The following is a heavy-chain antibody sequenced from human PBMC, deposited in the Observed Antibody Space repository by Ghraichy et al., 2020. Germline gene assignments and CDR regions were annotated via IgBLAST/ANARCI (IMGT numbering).Heavy chain of an antibody. Sequence: KVSCKASGGTFSSYAISWVRQAPGQGLEWMGGIIPIFGTANYAQKFQGRVTITADKSTSTASMELSSLRSEETAVYYCARSREADAFDIWGQGTMVTVSS. J-gene: IGHJ3*02. CDR2: IIPIFGTA. CDR1: GGTFSSYA. V-gene: IGHV1-69*06. CDR3: ARSREADAFDI.